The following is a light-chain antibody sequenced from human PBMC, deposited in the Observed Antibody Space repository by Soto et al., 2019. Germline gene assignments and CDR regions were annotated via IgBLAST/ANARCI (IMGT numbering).Light chain of an antibody. Sequence: QSALTQPASVSGSPGQSITISCTGTSSDAGYSNSVSWYQQHPGKAPKLVIYDVTTRPSGVSNRFSGSKSDNTASLTISGLQAEDEADYYCCSYTTSYSLLFGGGTKLTVL. CDR2: DVT. V-gene: IGLV2-14*03. CDR3: CSYTTSYSLL. J-gene: IGLJ2*01. CDR1: SSDAGYSNS.